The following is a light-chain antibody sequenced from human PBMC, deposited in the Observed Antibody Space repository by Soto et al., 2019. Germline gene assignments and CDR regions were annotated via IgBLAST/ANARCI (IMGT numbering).Light chain of an antibody. CDR2: EIS. Sequence: DIVMTQTPLSSPVTLGQSASISCRSSQSLLHSDGNVYLSWLHQRPGQPPRVLIYEISKRFSGVPDRFSGSVSGTDFTLTISSVEAEDVGVYYCMQATHFPRAFGQGTRVEI. CDR3: MQATHFPRA. J-gene: IGKJ1*01. V-gene: IGKV2-24*01. CDR1: QSLLHSDGNVY.